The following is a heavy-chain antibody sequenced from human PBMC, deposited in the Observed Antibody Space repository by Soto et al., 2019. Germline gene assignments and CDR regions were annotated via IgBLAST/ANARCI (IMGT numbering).Heavy chain of an antibody. Sequence: HPGGSLRLSCAASGFTFNNYGMHWVRQAPGKGLEWVATVSNDGSDKYYADSVKGRLTISRDYSKNTVYLQMNSLRAEETAVYYCAKDQGIAASHGIDWGQGTMVT. V-gene: IGHV3-30*18. CDR1: GFTFNNYG. J-gene: IGHJ3*01. D-gene: IGHD6-13*01. CDR3: AKDQGIAASHGID. CDR2: VSNDGSDK.